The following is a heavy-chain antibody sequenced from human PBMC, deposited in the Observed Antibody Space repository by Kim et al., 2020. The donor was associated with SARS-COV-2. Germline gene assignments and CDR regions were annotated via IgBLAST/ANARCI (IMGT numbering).Heavy chain of an antibody. V-gene: IGHV3-23*01. CDR2: IIASGGNT. D-gene: IGHD5-12*01. CDR1: GFTFRSYA. J-gene: IGHJ4*02. Sequence: GGSLRLSCAASGFTFRSYAMSWVRQAPGKGLEWVSAIIASGGNTYYTDSVKGRFTISRDNSKNTLYLQMNSLRAEDTAVYYCAKAPPTSSGFDLGAYWGQGTPVTVSS. CDR3: AKAPPTSSGFDLGAY.